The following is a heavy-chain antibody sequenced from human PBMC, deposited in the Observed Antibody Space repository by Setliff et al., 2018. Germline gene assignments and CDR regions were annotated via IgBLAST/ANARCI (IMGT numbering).Heavy chain of an antibody. Sequence: LRLSCAASGFTFSSYWMHWVRQGPGKGLVWVLSINTDGSTTTYADSVKGRFNISRDNAKNTLYLQMNSLRAEDTAVYYCARDSSSSWFSEAFDIWGQGTMVTVSS. J-gene: IGHJ3*02. V-gene: IGHV3-74*01. CDR2: INTDGSTT. CDR1: GFTFSSYW. D-gene: IGHD6-13*01. CDR3: ARDSSSSWFSEAFDI.